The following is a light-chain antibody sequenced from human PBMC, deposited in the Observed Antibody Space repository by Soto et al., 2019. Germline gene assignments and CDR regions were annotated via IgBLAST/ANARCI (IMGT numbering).Light chain of an antibody. CDR2: DNN. J-gene: IGLJ2*01. Sequence: QSVLTQPPSVSAAPGQTVTISCSGGSSNIGNNYVYWYQQLPGRAPKLLIFDNNKRPSGIPDRFSGSKSGTSATLAITGLQTGDEAAYYCETWDTSLNVVLFGGGTQLTVL. V-gene: IGLV1-51*01. CDR1: SSNIGNNY. CDR3: ETWDTSLNVVL.